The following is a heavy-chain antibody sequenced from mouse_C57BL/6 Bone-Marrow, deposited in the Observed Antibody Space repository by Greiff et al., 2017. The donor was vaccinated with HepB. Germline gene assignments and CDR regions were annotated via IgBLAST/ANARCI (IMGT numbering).Heavy chain of an antibody. J-gene: IGHJ3*01. CDR1: GFTFSDYY. CDR3: ARDRVYYDYLFAY. Sequence: EVHLVESEGGLVQPGSSMKLSCTASGFTFSDYYMAWVRQVPEKGLEWVANINYDGSSTYYLDSLKSRFIISRDNAKNILYLQMSSLKSEDTATYYCARDRVYYDYLFAYWGQGTLVTVSA. D-gene: IGHD2-4*01. CDR2: INYDGSST. V-gene: IGHV5-16*01.